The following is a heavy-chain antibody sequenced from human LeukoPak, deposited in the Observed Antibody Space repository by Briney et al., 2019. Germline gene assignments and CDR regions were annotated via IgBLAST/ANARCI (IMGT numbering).Heavy chain of an antibody. CDR2: INHSGST. Sequence: SETLSLTCAVYGGSFSGYYWSWIRQPPGKGLEWIGEINHSGSTNYNPSLKSRVTISVDTSKNQFSLKLSSVTAADTAVYYCASGEDYWGQGTLVTVSS. CDR3: ASGEDY. CDR1: GGSFSGYY. V-gene: IGHV4-34*01. J-gene: IGHJ4*02.